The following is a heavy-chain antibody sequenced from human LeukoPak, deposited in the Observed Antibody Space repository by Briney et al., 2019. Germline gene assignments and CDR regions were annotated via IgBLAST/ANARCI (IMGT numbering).Heavy chain of an antibody. Sequence: SETLSLTCTVSGGSISSGGYYWSWIRQPPGKGLEWIGYIYHSGSTYYNPSLKSRVTISVDRSKNQFSLKLSSVTAADTAVYYCARGFEWELRVDYWGQGTLVTVSS. D-gene: IGHD1-26*01. CDR1: GGSISSGGYY. J-gene: IGHJ4*02. CDR3: ARGFEWELRVDY. V-gene: IGHV4-30-2*01. CDR2: IYHSGST.